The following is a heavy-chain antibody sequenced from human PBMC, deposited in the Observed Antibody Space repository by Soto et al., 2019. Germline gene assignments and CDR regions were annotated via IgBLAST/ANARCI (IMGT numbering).Heavy chain of an antibody. D-gene: IGHD3-3*01. J-gene: IGHJ6*02. V-gene: IGHV4-34*01. CDR2: INHSGST. CDR1: GGSFSGYY. CDR3: ARGRTYYDFWSGYYNSNYYYGMDV. Sequence: PSETLSLTCAVYGGSFSGYYWSWIRQPPGKGLEWIGEINHSGSTNYNPSLKSRVTISVDTSKNQFSLKLSSVTAADTAVYYCARGRTYYDFWSGYYNSNYYYGMDVWGQGTRVTVSS.